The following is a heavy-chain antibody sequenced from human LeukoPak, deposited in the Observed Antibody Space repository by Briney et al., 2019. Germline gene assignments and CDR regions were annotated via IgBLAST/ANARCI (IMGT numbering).Heavy chain of an antibody. CDR2: ISGSGGST. V-gene: IGHV3-23*01. CDR3: AKNEWLFRGFDP. CDR1: GFTFSSYA. Sequence: GGSLRLSXAASGFTFSSYAMSWVRQAPGKGLEWVSAISGSGGSTYYADSVKGRFTISRDNSKNTLYLQMNSLRAEDTAVYYCAKNEWLFRGFDPWGQGTLVTVSS. J-gene: IGHJ5*02. D-gene: IGHD3-3*01.